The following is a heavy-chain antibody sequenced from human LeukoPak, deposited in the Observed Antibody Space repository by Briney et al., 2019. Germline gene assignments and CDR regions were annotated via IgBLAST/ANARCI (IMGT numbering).Heavy chain of an antibody. CDR2: IYYSGRT. D-gene: IGHD2-2*01. CDR1: GGSISSYY. V-gene: IGHV4-59*12. CDR3: ARVSEDLVVIPVGLGHYYYYYYMDV. J-gene: IGHJ6*03. Sequence: SETLSLTCTVSGGSISSYYWSWIRQPPGKGLEWIGYIYYSGRTYYNPSLKSRVTISVDTSKNHFSLKLNSVTAADTAVYYCARVSEDLVVIPVGLGHYYYYYYMDVWGKGTTVTVSS.